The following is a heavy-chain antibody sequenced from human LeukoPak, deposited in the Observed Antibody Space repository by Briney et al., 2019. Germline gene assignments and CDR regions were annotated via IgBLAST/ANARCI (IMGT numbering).Heavy chain of an antibody. CDR1: GFTFSSYS. CDR3: ARASGDIVETATMGSY. V-gene: IGHV3-21*01. CDR2: ISSSSSSI. Sequence: GGSLRLSCAASGFTFSSYSMNWVRQAPGKGLEWVSSISSSSSSIYYADSVKGRFTISRDNAKNTLYLQMNSLRAEDTAVYYCARASGDIVETATMGSYWGQGTLVTVSS. J-gene: IGHJ4*02. D-gene: IGHD5-18*01.